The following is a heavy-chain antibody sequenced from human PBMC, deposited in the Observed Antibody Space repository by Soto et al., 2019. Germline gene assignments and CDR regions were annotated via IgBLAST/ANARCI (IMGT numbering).Heavy chain of an antibody. CDR2: VDHSGRT. CDR1: GYSISSGYY. V-gene: IGHV4-38-2*01. D-gene: IGHD3-10*01. Sequence: SETLSLTCAVSGYSISSGYYWGWIRQPPGKGLQWLGSVDHSGRTYYSPSLRSRLTIFIDTCKNQFSLRQTSVTAADTAMYFCAKKGYYPSGKINLFDSWGPGTLVTVSS. CDR3: AKKGYYPSGKINLFDS. J-gene: IGHJ4*02.